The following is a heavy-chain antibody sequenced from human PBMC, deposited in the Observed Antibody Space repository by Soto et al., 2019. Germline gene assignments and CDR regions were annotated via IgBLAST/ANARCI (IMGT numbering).Heavy chain of an antibody. CDR2: ITGSGTNL. J-gene: IGHJ4*02. V-gene: IGHV3-23*01. CDR1: GFTFSDYA. D-gene: IGHD3-9*01. CDR3: AKGGAVYGLLTHDY. Sequence: EVQLLESGGGLEQPGGSLRLSCAASGFTFSDYAMSWVRQAPGKGLEWFTTITGSGTNLYYTDSVKGRFAISRDNSKNTLYLQMNSLTAEDTAVYYCAKGGAVYGLLTHDYWGQGTLVTVSS.